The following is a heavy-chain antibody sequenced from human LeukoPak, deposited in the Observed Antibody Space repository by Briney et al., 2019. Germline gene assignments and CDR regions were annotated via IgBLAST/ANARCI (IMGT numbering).Heavy chain of an antibody. V-gene: IGHV3-15*01. CDR1: GFTFSDYY. CDR2: IKSKTDGGTT. Sequence: GGSLRLSCAASGFTFSDYYMSWVRQAPGKGLEWVGRIKSKTDGGTTDYAAPVKGRFTISRDDSKNTLYLQMNSLKTEDTAVYYCTTPKYQLLWFGEPFDYWGQGTLVTVSS. J-gene: IGHJ4*02. CDR3: TTPKYQLLWFGEPFDY. D-gene: IGHD3-10*01.